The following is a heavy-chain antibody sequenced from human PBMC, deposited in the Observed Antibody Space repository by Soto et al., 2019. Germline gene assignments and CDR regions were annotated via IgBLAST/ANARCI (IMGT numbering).Heavy chain of an antibody. V-gene: IGHV1-18*01. CDR2: ISAYNTNT. CDR1: GYTFTSYH. CDR3: ARDTPPTDY. Sequence: QVQLVQSGAEVKKPRASVKVSCKTSGYTFTSYHISWVRQAPGQGLEWMGWISAYNTNTNYAQKFQGRVTMTTDTLTSTAYMELRSLRSDDTAVYYRARDTPPTDYWGQGTLVTVSS. J-gene: IGHJ4*02.